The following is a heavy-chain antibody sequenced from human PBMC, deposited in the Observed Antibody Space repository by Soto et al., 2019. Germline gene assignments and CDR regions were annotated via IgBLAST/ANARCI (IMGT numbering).Heavy chain of an antibody. CDR2: ISSASSTT. D-gene: IGHD3-3*01. Sequence: EEQLVESGGALVQQGGSLRLSCAASGFTFNRFGMNWVRQAPGKGLEWISYISSASSTTQYAESVKGRFTISRDNVRDSLYLQMSSLRVEDTAVSYCARRPLWSGLSDYYYMDVWGKGTTVTVSS. CDR1: GFTFNRFG. CDR3: ARRPLWSGLSDYYYMDV. J-gene: IGHJ6*03. V-gene: IGHV3-48*01.